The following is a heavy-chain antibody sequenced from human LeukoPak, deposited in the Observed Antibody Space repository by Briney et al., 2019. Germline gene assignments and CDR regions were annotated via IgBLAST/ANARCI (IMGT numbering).Heavy chain of an antibody. CDR2: INPNSGGT. V-gene: IGHV1-2*06. J-gene: IGHJ6*03. CDR1: GYTFTDYY. CDR3: ARDPTRGVGYYYYYMDV. D-gene: IGHD2-8*01. Sequence: GASVKVSCKASGYTFTDYYMHWVRQAPGQGLEWVGRINPNSGGTNYAQKFQGSVTMTRDTSISTAYMELSRLRSDDTAVYYCARDPTRGVGYYYYYMDVWGKGTTVTVSS.